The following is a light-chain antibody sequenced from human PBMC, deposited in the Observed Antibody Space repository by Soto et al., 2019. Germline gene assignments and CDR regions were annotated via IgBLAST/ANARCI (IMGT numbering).Light chain of an antibody. CDR1: SSNIGAGYD. V-gene: IGLV1-40*01. CDR3: QSYDSSLSAFYV. Sequence: QSVLTQPPSVSGAPGQRGTISCTGSSSNIGAGYDVHWYQQLPGTAPKLLFYGNSNRPSGVPDRFSGSKSGTSASLAITGLQAEDEADYYCQSYDSSLSAFYVFGTGTKLTVL. J-gene: IGLJ1*01. CDR2: GNS.